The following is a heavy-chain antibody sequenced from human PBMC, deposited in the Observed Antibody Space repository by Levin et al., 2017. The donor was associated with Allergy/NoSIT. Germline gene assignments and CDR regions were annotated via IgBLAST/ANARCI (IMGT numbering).Heavy chain of an antibody. CDR3: ARGHGSSIWDFDP. CDR1: GYTFTNYD. J-gene: IGHJ2*01. D-gene: IGHD6-13*01. Sequence: ASVKVSCKASGYTFTNYDINWVRQATGQGLEWMGWLNPNSGNTGYAQKFQGRVTMTRDTSTSTAYMELSSLRSDETAVYYCARGHGSSIWDFDPWGRGTQVTVSS. V-gene: IGHV1-8*01. CDR2: LNPNSGNT.